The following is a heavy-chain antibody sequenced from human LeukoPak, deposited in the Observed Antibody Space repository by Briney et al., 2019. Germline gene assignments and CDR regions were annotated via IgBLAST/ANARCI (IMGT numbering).Heavy chain of an antibody. J-gene: IGHJ6*02. V-gene: IGHV3-23*01. CDR2: IGAGGAAT. CDR1: GFTSTTYA. CDR3: GRPTKFWLIQGDGVDV. D-gene: IGHD6-19*01. Sequence: PGGSLRLSCAASGFTSTTYAMTWVRQAPGKGLEWVSSIGAGGAATFYSDSVKGRFTISRDNSMNTLYLQMSSLRADDTAVYYCGRPTKFWLIQGDGVDVWGQGTTVTVSS.